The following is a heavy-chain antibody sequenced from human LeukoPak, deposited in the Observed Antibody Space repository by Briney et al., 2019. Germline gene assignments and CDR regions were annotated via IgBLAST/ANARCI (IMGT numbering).Heavy chain of an antibody. D-gene: IGHD2-15*01. CDR1: GASMSRYY. CDR3: GRLKDMSMVTVDH. CDR2: IYYSGTT. J-gene: IGHJ4*02. V-gene: IGHV4-59*08. Sequence: SETLSLTCTVSGASMSRYYWSWIRQSPGKGLEWIGYIYYSGTTKYNPPLQSRVTISLETSKNQFSLRLISVTAADTAVYYCGRLKDMSMVTVDHWGQGTLVTVSS.